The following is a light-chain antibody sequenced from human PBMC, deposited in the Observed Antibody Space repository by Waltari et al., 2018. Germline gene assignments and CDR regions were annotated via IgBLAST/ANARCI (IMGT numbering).Light chain of an antibody. CDR3: QQNDRTPPWT. CDR2: WAS. J-gene: IGKJ1*01. Sequence: DIVMTQSPDSLAVSLGERATINCKSSQSVLYSSNNKNYLAWYQQKPGQPPKLLIYWASTRESGVPDRFSGSGSGTDFTLTISSLQAEDVAFYYCQQNDRTPPWTFDQGTKVEIK. CDR1: QSVLYSSNNKNY. V-gene: IGKV4-1*01.